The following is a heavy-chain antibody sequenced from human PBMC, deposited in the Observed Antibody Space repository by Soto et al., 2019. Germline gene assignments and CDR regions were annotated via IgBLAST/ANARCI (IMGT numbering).Heavy chain of an antibody. D-gene: IGHD6-13*01. Sequence: QVQLQQWGAGLLKPLETLSLTCAINGGSFSGYYWSWIRQPPGKGLEWIGEINHSGSTNYNPSLQSRVIISLETSKNQFSLKLSSVTAAETAVYYCARERRVVGGYSSNWYDYSDYWGQGTLVKVSS. CDR3: ARERRVVGGYSSNWYDYSDY. CDR1: GGSFSGYY. CDR2: INHSGST. V-gene: IGHV4-34*01. J-gene: IGHJ4*02.